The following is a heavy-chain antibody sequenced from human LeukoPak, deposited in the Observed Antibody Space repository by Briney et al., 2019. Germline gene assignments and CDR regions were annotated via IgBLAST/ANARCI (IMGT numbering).Heavy chain of an antibody. CDR1: GFTFSNAW. V-gene: IGHV3-15*07. D-gene: IGHD6-19*01. J-gene: IGHJ4*02. CDR2: IKSKTDGGTS. CDR3: TTESENSSGWYPYYSDY. Sequence: NTGGSLRLSCAASGFTFSNAWMNWVRQAPGKGLEWVGRIKSKTDGGTSDYAAPVKGRFTISRDDSKNTLYLQMNSLKTEDTAVYYCTTESENSSGWYPYYSDYWGQGTLVTVSS.